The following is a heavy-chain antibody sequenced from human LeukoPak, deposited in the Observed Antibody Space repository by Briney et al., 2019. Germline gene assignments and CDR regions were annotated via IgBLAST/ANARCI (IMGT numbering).Heavy chain of an antibody. V-gene: IGHV4-34*01. CDR3: ARSAYSTYFDF. Sequence: SETLSLTCAVYGGSFSGHYWSWIRQPPGKGLEWIGEINHSGSTNYNPSLKSRVTISVDTSKNQFSLKLTSVTAADTAVYYCARSAYSTYFDFWAGEPWSPSPQ. D-gene: IGHD2-15*01. CDR2: INHSGST. J-gene: IGHJ4*02. CDR1: GGSFSGHY.